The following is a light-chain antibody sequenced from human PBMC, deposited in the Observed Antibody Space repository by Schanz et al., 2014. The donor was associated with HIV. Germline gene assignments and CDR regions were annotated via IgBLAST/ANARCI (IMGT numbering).Light chain of an antibody. V-gene: IGLV2-14*01. CDR1: SSDVGGYNY. CDR2: DVS. CDR3: GTWDDSLKGWV. Sequence: QSALTQPASVSGSPGQSITISCTGTSSDVGGYNYVSWYQQHPGKAPKLMIYDVSNRPSGVSNRFSGSKSGNTASLTISGLQAEDEADYYCGTWDDSLKGWVFGGGTKLTVL. J-gene: IGLJ3*02.